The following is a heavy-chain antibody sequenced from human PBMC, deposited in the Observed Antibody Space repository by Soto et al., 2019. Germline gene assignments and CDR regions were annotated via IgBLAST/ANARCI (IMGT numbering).Heavy chain of an antibody. D-gene: IGHD2-21*01. CDR1: GGSISSYY. Sequence: PSETLSLTCTVSGGSISSYYWSWIRQPPGKGLEWIGYIYYSGSTYYNPSLKSRVTISVDTSKNQFSLKLSSVTAADTAVYYCAREYDGYDGTRWGQGTLVTVSS. V-gene: IGHV4-59*12. CDR2: IYYSGST. CDR3: AREYDGYDGTR. J-gene: IGHJ4*02.